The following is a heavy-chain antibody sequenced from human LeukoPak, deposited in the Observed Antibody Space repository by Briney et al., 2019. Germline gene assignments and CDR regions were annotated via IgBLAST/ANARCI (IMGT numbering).Heavy chain of an antibody. Sequence: PSETLSLTFTVSGGSLSSYHWSWIRQPPGKGLEWLGYIYYGGSTNYSPSLKSRVTISLDTSKNQFSLKLSSVTAADTAVYYCARLAYCGGDCQYFDSWGQGTLVTVSS. CDR2: IYYGGST. CDR3: ARLAYCGGDCQYFDS. CDR1: GGSLSSYH. D-gene: IGHD2-21*01. J-gene: IGHJ4*02. V-gene: IGHV4-59*01.